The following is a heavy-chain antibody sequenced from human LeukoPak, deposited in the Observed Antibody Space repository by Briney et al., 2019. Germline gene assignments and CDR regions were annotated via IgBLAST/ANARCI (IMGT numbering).Heavy chain of an antibody. V-gene: IGHV3-7*01. Sequence: GGSLRLSCAASGFTFSSYWMSWVRQAPGKGLEWVANIKQDGNEKYYVDSVKGRFTISRDNAKNSLYLQMNSLRAEDTAVYYCARERNNYYMDVWGKGTTVTVSS. CDR3: ARERNNYYMDV. J-gene: IGHJ6*03. CDR2: IKQDGNEK. CDR1: GFTFSSYW.